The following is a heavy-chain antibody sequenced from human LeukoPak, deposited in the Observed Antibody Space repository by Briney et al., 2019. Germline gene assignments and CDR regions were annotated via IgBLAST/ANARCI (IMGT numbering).Heavy chain of an antibody. CDR2: FDPEDGET. CDR3: ATTKVVTRPFPPDYYYGMDV. V-gene: IGHV1-24*01. D-gene: IGHD4-23*01. CDR1: GYTLTELS. Sequence: GASVKVSCKVSGYTLTELSMHWVRQAPGKGLEWMGGFDPEDGETIYAQKFQGRVTMTEDASTDTAYMELSSLRSEDTAVYYCATTKVVTRPFPPDYYYGMDVWGQGTTVTVSS. J-gene: IGHJ6*02.